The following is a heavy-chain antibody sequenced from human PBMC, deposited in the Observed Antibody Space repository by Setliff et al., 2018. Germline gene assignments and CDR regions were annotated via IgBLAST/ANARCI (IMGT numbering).Heavy chain of an antibody. CDR2: VYDSGTT. D-gene: IGHD2-2*01. CDR3: ARTSTGRYFDL. J-gene: IGHJ2*01. Sequence: PSETLSLTCTVPGGSISSISYYWGWIRQPPGKGLEWIGTVYDSGTTYYNPSLKSRVTIFVDTSKNQLSLNLSSVTAADTALYYCARTSTGRYFDLWGRGTVVTVSS. V-gene: IGHV4-39*01. CDR1: GGSISSISYY.